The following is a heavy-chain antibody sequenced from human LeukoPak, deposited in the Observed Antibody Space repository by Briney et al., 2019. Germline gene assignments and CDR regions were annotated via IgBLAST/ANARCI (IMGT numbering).Heavy chain of an antibody. CDR3: ARDTDQYCGRDCYVDY. D-gene: IGHD2-21*02. Sequence: GGSLRLSCAASGFTFSIYGIHWVRQAPGKGLEWVAFIRYDGSTKYYADSVKRRFTISRDNSKNTLYLQMNSLRAEDTAVYYCARDTDQYCGRDCYVDYWGQGTLVTVSS. CDR2: IRYDGSTK. CDR1: GFTFSIYG. J-gene: IGHJ4*02. V-gene: IGHV3-30*02.